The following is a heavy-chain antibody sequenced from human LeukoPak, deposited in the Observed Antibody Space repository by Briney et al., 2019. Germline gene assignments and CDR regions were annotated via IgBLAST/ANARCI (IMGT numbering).Heavy chain of an antibody. V-gene: IGHV4-39*01. J-gene: IGHJ4*02. CDR3: ARLPQRTVLIPSHYFDY. CDR2: MSYSGST. CDR1: GGSISSRSYH. Sequence: PSETLSLTCTVSGGSISSRSYHWGWIRQPPGQGLEWIGSMSYSGSTYYNPSLKSRVTISVDTSKNQSPLKLSSVTAADTAVYYCARLPQRTVLIPSHYFDYWGQGTLVTVSS. D-gene: IGHD2-21*01.